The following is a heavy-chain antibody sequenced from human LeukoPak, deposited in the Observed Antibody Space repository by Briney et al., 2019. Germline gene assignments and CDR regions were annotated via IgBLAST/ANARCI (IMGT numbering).Heavy chain of an antibody. J-gene: IGHJ3*02. CDR1: AASISSSSHH. CDR3: ASGSYPGFAFDI. CDR2: IYYSGST. V-gene: IGHV4-61*01. Sequence: SETLSLTCTISAASISSSSHHWSWIRQPPGKGLEWIGYIYYSGSTNYNPSLKSRVTISVDTSKNQFSLKLSSVTAADTAVYYCASGSYPGFAFDIWGQGTMVTVSS. D-gene: IGHD1-26*01.